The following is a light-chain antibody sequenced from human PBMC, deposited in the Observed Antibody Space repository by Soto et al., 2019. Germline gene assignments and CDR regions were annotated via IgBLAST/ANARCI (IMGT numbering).Light chain of an antibody. J-gene: IGLJ2*01. CDR1: STDVGGYDY. CDR3: SSYAASSHLL. Sequence: QSALTQPPSASGSPGQSVTISCTGTSTDVGGYDYVSWYQQHPGKAPKLVIYEVSRRPSGVPDRFSGSKSGNTASLTVSGLQAADEADYYCSSYAASSHLLFGGGTKLTVL. V-gene: IGLV2-8*01. CDR2: EVS.